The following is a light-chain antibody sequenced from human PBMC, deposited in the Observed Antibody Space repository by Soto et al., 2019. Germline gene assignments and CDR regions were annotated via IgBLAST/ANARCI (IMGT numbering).Light chain of an antibody. CDR3: QHYNSYSEA. CDR2: GAS. CDR1: QSVSSN. Sequence: EIVMTQSPATLSVSPWERATLSCMASQSVSSNLAWYQQKPGQAPRLLIYGASTRATGIPARFSGSGSGTEFTLTISSLQPDDFATYYCQHYNSYSEAFGQGTKVDIK. J-gene: IGKJ1*01. V-gene: IGKV3-15*01.